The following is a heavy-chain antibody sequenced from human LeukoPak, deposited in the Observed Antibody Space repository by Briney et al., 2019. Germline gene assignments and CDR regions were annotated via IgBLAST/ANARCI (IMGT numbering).Heavy chain of an antibody. J-gene: IGHJ4*02. CDR1: GYTFTTYD. CDR3: ARTKPDNSEMYN. CDR2: MSPNSGNT. V-gene: IGHV1-8*03. Sequence: ASVKVSCKASGYTFTTYDTNWVRQAAGQGLEWMGWMSPNSGNTGYAQKFQGRLTITRDASISTAYMELSSLRSDDTAVYYCARTKPDNSEMYNWGQGTLVTVSS. D-gene: IGHD3-22*01.